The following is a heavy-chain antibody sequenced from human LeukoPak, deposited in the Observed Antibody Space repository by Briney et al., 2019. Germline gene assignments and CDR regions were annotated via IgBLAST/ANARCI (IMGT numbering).Heavy chain of an antibody. J-gene: IGHJ4*02. D-gene: IGHD2-21*01. CDR2: ISYDGSNK. CDR1: GFTFSSYG. Sequence: GGSLRLSCAASGFTFSSYGMHWVRQAPGKGLEWVAVISYDGSNKYYADSVKGRFTISRDNSKNTLYLQMNSLRAEDTAVYYCAKDLAWNAIQNYWGQGTLVTVSS. CDR3: AKDLAWNAIQNY. V-gene: IGHV3-30*18.